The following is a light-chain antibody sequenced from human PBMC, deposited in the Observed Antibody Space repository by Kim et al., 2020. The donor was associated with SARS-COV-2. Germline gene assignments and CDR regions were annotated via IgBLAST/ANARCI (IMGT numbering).Light chain of an antibody. CDR1: SSNIGSTT. Sequence: GQKVTISCSCSSSNIGSTTVNWYHQLPGTAPKLLIYSFNQRPSGVPDRFSGSRSGTSASLAISGLQSEDEADYYCAAWDDSLNGWVFGGGTQLTVL. V-gene: IGLV1-44*01. CDR3: AAWDDSLNGWV. CDR2: SFN. J-gene: IGLJ3*02.